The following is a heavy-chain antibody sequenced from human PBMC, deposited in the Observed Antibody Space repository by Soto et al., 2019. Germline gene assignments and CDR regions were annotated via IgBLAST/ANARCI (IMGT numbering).Heavy chain of an antibody. J-gene: IGHJ6*02. Sequence: QVDLVQSGAEVKKPGASVPISCKASGSAITRYYIHWVRQAPGRGLEWMGIINPGGGSASYAQKFQDRVNIDKDTSTGTVYMDLRSLRTEDTAVYYCARDTSGWSLNGLDVWGQGTTVNVSS. CDR1: GSAITRYY. CDR3: ARDTSGWSLNGLDV. CDR2: INPGGGSA. D-gene: IGHD6-19*01. V-gene: IGHV1-46*01.